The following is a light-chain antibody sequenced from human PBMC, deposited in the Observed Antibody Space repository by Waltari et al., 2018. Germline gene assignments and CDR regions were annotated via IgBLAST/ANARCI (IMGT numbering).Light chain of an antibody. V-gene: IGKV3-11*01. CDR2: DAS. CDR1: QRVGSP. J-gene: IGKJ2*01. Sequence: EIVLTQSPVTLSLAPGERATLACWASQRVGSPLAWYQQKPGQAPQLLMSDASNRATGVPARFNGSGSGTDFTLTIISLQSEDSAVYYCQQYYTSPYTFGQGTKLEIK. CDR3: QQYYTSPYT.